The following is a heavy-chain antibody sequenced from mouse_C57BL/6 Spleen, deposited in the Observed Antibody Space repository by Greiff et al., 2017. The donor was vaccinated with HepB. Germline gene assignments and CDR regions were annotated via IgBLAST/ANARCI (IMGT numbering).Heavy chain of an antibody. J-gene: IGHJ2*01. CDR2: ISSGSSNI. V-gene: IGHV5-17*01. CDR1: GFTFSDYG. CDR3: ASLHY. Sequence: EVQRVESGGGLVKPGGSLKLSCAASGFTFSDYGMHWVRQAPEKGLEWVAYISSGSSNIYYADTVKGRFTISRDNAKNTLFLQITRLRSEDTAMYYCASLHYWGQGTTLTVSS.